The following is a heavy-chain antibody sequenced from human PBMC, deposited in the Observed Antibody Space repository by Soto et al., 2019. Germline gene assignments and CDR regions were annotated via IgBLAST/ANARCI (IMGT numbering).Heavy chain of an antibody. CDR2: INSDGSIT. J-gene: IGHJ4*02. CDR3: ARGSSSWYVSFDY. V-gene: IGHV3-74*01. D-gene: IGHD6-13*01. Sequence: EVQLVESGGGLVQPGGSLRLSCAASGFTFSSNWMHWVRQAPGKGLVWVSRINSDGSITSYADSVKGQFTISRDNAKNTLYLQMNSLRGEDTAVYYCARGSSSWYVSFDYWGQGTLVTVSS. CDR1: GFTFSSNW.